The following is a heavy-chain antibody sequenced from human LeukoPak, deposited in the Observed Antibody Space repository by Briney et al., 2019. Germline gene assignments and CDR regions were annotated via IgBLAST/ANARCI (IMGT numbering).Heavy chain of an antibody. CDR1: GGSISSGDYY. Sequence: SQTLSLTCTVSGGSISSGDYYWSWIRQPPGKGLEWIAYMYYSGSNYYNPSLKSRVTMSADTSKNQLSLKLSSVTAADTAVYYCARPYYYDSRIDPWGQGILVTVSS. V-gene: IGHV4-30-4*01. D-gene: IGHD3-22*01. CDR3: ARPYYYDSRIDP. CDR2: MYYSGSN. J-gene: IGHJ5*02.